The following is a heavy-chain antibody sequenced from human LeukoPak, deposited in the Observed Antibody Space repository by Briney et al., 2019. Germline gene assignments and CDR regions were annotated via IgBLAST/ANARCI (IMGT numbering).Heavy chain of an antibody. Sequence: GGSLRLSCAASGFTVSSNYMSWVRQAPGKGLEWVSVIYSGGSTYYADSVKGRFTISRDNAKNSLYLQMNSLRDEDTAVYYCARSSRYDYVWGSYRHYFDYWGQGTLVTVSS. J-gene: IGHJ4*02. CDR2: IYSGGST. V-gene: IGHV3-66*01. CDR1: GFTVSSNY. CDR3: ARSSRYDYVWGSYRHYFDY. D-gene: IGHD3-16*02.